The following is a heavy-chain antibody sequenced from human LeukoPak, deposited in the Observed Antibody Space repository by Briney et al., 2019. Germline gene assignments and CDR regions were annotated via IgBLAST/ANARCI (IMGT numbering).Heavy chain of an antibody. D-gene: IGHD2-21*02. CDR3: TRDIGDFVSDF. CDR1: GGSIGSGYY. CDR2: IHYGGTT. Sequence: SETLSLTCTVSGGSIGSGYYWAWIRQPPGKGLEWIGSIHYGGTTHYNPSLQSRVTISADTSKDQFALDLRSVTAADTAVYYCTRDIGDFVSDFWGQGTLVTVSS. J-gene: IGHJ4*02. V-gene: IGHV4-39*02.